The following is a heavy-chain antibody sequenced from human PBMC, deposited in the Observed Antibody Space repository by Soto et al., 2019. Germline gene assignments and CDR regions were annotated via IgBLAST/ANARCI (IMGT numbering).Heavy chain of an antibody. V-gene: IGHV4-39*01. CDR2: IYYSGRT. D-gene: IGHD6-13*01. Sequence: QLRLQESGPGLVKSSETLSLTCTISGGSVRSSSYYWGWIRQPPGKGLEWIASIYYSGRTHNNPALKSRVTMSIDTYTNQFSLKMNSVTAADTAVYYCARHEGGAAAESPLDYWGQGTLVTVSS. CDR3: ARHEGGAAAESPLDY. J-gene: IGHJ4*02. CDR1: GGSVRSSSYY.